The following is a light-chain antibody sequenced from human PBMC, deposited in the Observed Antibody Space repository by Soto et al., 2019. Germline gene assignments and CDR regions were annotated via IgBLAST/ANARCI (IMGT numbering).Light chain of an antibody. CDR1: QSVLYNSNNKNY. V-gene: IGKV4-1*01. CDR2: WAS. CDR3: QQYYSTLYT. J-gene: IGKJ2*01. Sequence: DIVMTQSPDSLAVSLGERATINCKSSQSVLYNSNNKNYLAWYQQKPGQPPKLLIYWASTRESGVPDRFSGSGSGTDFTLTNSSLQAEDVAVYYCQQYYSTLYTFGQGTKLEIK.